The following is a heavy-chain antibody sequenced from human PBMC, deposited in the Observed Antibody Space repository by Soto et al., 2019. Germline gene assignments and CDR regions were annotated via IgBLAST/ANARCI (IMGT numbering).Heavy chain of an antibody. CDR2: IYFSGST. CDR1: GDSISSYF. J-gene: IGHJ5*02. V-gene: IGHV4-59*01. Sequence: SETLSLTCTVPGDSISSYFWSLIRQPPGKGLEWIGNIYFSGSTNYNPSLKSRVTISMDTSKKQFSLKLTSVTAADTAVYYCASPPLPTYYYSSGSYPWFDPWGPGILVTVSS. D-gene: IGHD3-10*01. CDR3: ASPPLPTYYYSSGSYPWFDP.